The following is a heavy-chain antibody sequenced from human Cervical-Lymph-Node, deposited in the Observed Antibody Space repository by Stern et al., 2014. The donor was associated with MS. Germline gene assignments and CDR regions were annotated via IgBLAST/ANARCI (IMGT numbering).Heavy chain of an antibody. CDR1: GGTFSSDA. J-gene: IGHJ6*02. CDR3: ARSAGYYSGMDV. CDR2: IIPSFGTS. Sequence: QVPLVQSGAEVKKPGSSVKVSCKASGGTFSSDAFSWVRQAPGQGLEWLGAIIPSFGTSSSAQKFQGRVTISADDSTGTAFLELRSLRSEDTAVYYCARSAGYYSGMDVWGQGTAVTVSS. V-gene: IGHV1-69*01.